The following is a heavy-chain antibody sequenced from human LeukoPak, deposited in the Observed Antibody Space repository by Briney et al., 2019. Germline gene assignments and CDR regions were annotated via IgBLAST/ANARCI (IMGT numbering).Heavy chain of an antibody. CDR1: GGSINSGGYS. V-gene: IGHV4-30-2*01. Sequence: PSETLSLTCAVSGGSINSGGYSWSWIRQPPGKGLEWIGYIYHSGSTYYNPSLKSRVTISVDRSKKQFSLKMSSVTAADTAVYYCASLLMGYSCSWSLGYYYYGMDVWGQGTTVTVSS. D-gene: IGHD6-13*01. J-gene: IGHJ6*02. CDR2: IYHSGST. CDR3: ASLLMGYSCSWSLGYYYYGMDV.